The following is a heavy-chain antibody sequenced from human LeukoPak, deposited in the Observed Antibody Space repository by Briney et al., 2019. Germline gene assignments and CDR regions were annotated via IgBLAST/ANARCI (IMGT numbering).Heavy chain of an antibody. J-gene: IGHJ4*02. D-gene: IGHD5-12*01. V-gene: IGHV3-30*18. CDR3: AKDSGSSGYDSFDY. Sequence: GRSLRLSCAASGFTFSSYGMHWVRQAPGKGLEWVAVISYDGINKYYADSVKGRFTISRDNSKNTLYLQMNSLRAEDTAVYYCAKDSGSSGYDSFDYWGQGTLVTVSS. CDR1: GFTFSSYG. CDR2: ISYDGINK.